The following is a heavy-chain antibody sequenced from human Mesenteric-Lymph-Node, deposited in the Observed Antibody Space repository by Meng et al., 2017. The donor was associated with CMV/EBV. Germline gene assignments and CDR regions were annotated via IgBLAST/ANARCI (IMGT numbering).Heavy chain of an antibody. Sequence: ISCQASGYSFPSYWISWVRQLPGTGLEWMGRIDPRASYTTSSPSFQGHVTISADKSISTAYLQWSSLKASDTAMYYCARLTSGWFDPWGQGTLVTVSS. CDR2: IDPRASYT. J-gene: IGHJ5*01. CDR1: GYSFPSYW. V-gene: IGHV5-10-1*01. CDR3: ARLTSGWFDP. D-gene: IGHD2-8*01.